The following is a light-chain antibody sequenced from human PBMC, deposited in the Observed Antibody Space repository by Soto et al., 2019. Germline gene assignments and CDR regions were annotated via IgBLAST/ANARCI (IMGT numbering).Light chain of an antibody. CDR2: GAS. CDR3: QHYCSSPWT. CDR1: QTIRSND. J-gene: IGKJ1*01. V-gene: IGKV3-20*01. Sequence: ETVLTQSPGTLSLSPGARATLSCRASQTIRSNDLAWYRPTPGQAPRPLIYGASNRATGIAHKVSGSGSGAYFTLTIATLATEDFALYYGQHYCSSPWTFGLGTKVEI.